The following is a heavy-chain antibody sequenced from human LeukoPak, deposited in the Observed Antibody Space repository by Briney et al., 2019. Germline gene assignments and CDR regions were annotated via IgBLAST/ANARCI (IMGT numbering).Heavy chain of an antibody. CDR2: TSGSDGST. D-gene: IGHD2-21*02. CDR1: GFTFSSYA. Sequence: HPGGSLRLSCAASGFTFSSYAMSWVRQAPGKGLEWVSATSGSDGSTYYADSVKGRFTISRDNSKNTLYLQMNSLRAEDTAVYYCAKDEAHIVVVTAWAPSDYWGQGALVTVSS. J-gene: IGHJ4*02. CDR3: AKDEAHIVVVTAWAPSDY. V-gene: IGHV3-23*01.